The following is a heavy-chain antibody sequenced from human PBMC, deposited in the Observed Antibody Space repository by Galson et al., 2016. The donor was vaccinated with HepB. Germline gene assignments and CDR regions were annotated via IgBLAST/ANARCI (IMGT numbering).Heavy chain of an antibody. CDR2: IYQSGRT. D-gene: IGHD6-6*01. J-gene: IGHJ4*02. V-gene: IGHV4-4*02. Sequence: SETLSLTCNVSGESISSSNWWSWVRQPPGKGLEWIGEIYQSGRTNYNPSLKSRVTLSIDKSKNQFSRKLNSVTAADTAVYYCAATRSSSASTDYWGQGSLVIVSS. CDR1: GESISSSNW. CDR3: AATRSSSASTDY.